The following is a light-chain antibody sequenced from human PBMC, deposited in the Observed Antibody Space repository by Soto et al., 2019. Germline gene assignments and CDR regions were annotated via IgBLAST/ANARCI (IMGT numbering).Light chain of an antibody. J-gene: IGKJ4*01. Sequence: DIQMTQSPSSVSASVGDRVTITYRASQVISSRLAWYQQKPGKAPNLLIYAASSLQSGVPSRFSGSGSETDFTLTIGILQPEDFATYDCQQSNSFPLTFGGGTKVEIK. CDR3: QQSNSFPLT. V-gene: IGKV1-12*01. CDR1: QVISSR. CDR2: AAS.